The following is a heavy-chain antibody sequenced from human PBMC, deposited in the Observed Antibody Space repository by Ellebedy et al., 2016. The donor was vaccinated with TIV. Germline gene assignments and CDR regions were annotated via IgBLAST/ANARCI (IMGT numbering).Heavy chain of an antibody. CDR1: GYSFSTYW. V-gene: IGHV5-10-1*01. D-gene: IGHD3-10*01. CDR2: IDPTDSYT. CDR3: SRHRGYGMDG. J-gene: IGHJ6*02. Sequence: PGGSLRLSCKASGYSFSTYWITWVRQMPGKGLEWMGKIDPTDSYTNYSPSFQGLVTISADESASTASRQWPSLKASDSATYYCSRHRGYGMDGWGQGTTVTVSS.